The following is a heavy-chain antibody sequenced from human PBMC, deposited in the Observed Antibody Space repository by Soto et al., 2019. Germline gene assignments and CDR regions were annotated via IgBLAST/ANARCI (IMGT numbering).Heavy chain of an antibody. J-gene: IGHJ4*02. CDR3: TKRSGGFSEFDY. CDR1: GFSFGNFA. D-gene: IGHD5-12*01. Sequence: EVQLLESGGGLVQVGGSLRLSCAASGFSFGNFAMNWVRQPPGKGLEWVSSIDYSGSYTFYAASVRGRFSVSRDNSQNMVYLEMNSIRADDTAVYYCTKRSGGFSEFDYWGQGALVIVSS. V-gene: IGHV3-23*01. CDR2: IDYSGSYT.